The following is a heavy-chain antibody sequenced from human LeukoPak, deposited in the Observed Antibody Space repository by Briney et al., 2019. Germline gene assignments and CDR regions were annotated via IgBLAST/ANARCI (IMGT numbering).Heavy chain of an antibody. CDR1: GFTFNTYA. Sequence: PEGSLRLSCAASGFTFNTYAMSWVRQAPGKGLEWVSGISGSGGSTYYADSVKGRFIISRDNSKNTLYLQMTSLRAEGTAVYYCAKDFESGDYFDYWGQGTLVTVSS. CDR3: AKDFESGDYFDY. V-gene: IGHV3-23*01. D-gene: IGHD3-10*01. CDR2: ISGSGGST. J-gene: IGHJ4*02.